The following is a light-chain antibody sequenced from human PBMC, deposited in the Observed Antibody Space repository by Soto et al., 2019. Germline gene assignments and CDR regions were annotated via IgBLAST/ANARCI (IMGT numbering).Light chain of an antibody. J-gene: IGKJ1*01. V-gene: IGKV3-20*01. CDR3: LQYHNLWA. Sequence: EIVLTQSPDTLSLSPGERATLFCRASQSLSIGSLAWYQQKPGQAPRLLIYAASTRHTGIPDRFNGSGSGTDFVLTINRLEPEDFTVYSCLQYHNLWAFGQGTKVEI. CDR1: QSLSIGS. CDR2: AAS.